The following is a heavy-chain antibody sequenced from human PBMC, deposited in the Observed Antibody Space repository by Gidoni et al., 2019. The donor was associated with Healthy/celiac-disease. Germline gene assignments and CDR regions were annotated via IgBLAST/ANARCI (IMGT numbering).Heavy chain of an antibody. J-gene: IGHJ4*02. V-gene: IGHV3-21*01. CDR1: GFTFSSYS. CDR3: ARDLGGATTVTTFGLDY. CDR2: ISSSSSYI. Sequence: EVQLVESGGGLVKPGGSLRLSCAASGFTFSSYSMNWVRQAPGKGLEWVSSISSSSSYIYYADSVKGRFTISRDNAKNSLYLQMNSLRAEDTAVYYCARDLGGATTVTTFGLDYWGQGTLVTVSS. D-gene: IGHD4-17*01.